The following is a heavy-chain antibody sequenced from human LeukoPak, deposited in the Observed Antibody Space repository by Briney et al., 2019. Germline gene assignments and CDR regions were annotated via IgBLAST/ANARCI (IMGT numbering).Heavy chain of an antibody. CDR1: GGSFSGYY. Sequence: SGALSLTCAVYGGSFSGYYWSWIRQPPGKGLEWIGEINHSGSTNYNPSLKSRVTISVDTSKNQFSLKLSSVTAADTAVYYCARTGLGGIVVVITSPYYFDYWGQGTLVTVSS. D-gene: IGHD3-22*01. CDR3: ARTGLGGIVVVITSPYYFDY. J-gene: IGHJ4*02. CDR2: INHSGST. V-gene: IGHV4-34*01.